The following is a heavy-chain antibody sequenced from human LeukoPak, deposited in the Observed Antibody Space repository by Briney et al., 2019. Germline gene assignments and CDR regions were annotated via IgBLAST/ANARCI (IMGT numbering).Heavy chain of an antibody. CDR3: ARDSRPLGYCTNGVCYSGY. D-gene: IGHD2-8*01. Sequence: ASVKVSCKASGYTFTSYGISWVRQAPGQGLEWMGWISAYNGNTNYAQKLQGRVTMTTDTSTSTAYMELRSLRSDDTAVYYCARDSRPLGYCTNGVCYSGYWGQGTLVTVSS. CDR1: GYTFTSYG. CDR2: ISAYNGNT. V-gene: IGHV1-18*01. J-gene: IGHJ4*02.